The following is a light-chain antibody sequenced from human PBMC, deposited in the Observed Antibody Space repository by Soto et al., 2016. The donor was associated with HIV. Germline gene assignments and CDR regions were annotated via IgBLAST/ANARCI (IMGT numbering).Light chain of an antibody. V-gene: IGKV1-5*03. J-gene: IGKJ2*01. CDR2: KAS. CDR1: QTIRGL. CDR3: QQYTTYPVT. Sequence: DIQMTQSPSTLSASVGDRVTITCRAGQTIRGLLTWYQQKPGGAPKPLIEKASILISGVPSRFSGSGSGTEFTLTISSLQPDDFATYYCQQYTTYPVTFGQGTKVEIK.